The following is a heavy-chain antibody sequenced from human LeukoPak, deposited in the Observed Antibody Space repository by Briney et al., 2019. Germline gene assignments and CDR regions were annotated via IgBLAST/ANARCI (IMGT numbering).Heavy chain of an antibody. Sequence: GASVKVSCKASGYTFTSYDINWERQATGQGLGWMGWMNPNSGNTGYAQKFQGRVTMTRNTSISTAYMELSSLRSEDTAVYYCARTTYYYGSGSSPAFPDYWGQGTLVTVSS. CDR3: ARTTYYYGSGSSPAFPDY. D-gene: IGHD3-10*01. V-gene: IGHV1-8*01. J-gene: IGHJ4*02. CDR1: GYTFTSYD. CDR2: MNPNSGNT.